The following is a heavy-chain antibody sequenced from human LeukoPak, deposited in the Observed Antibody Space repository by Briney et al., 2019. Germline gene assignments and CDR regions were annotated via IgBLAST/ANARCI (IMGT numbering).Heavy chain of an antibody. J-gene: IGHJ4*02. CDR3: AKYSGNYYYPPNWDS. D-gene: IGHD1-26*01. CDR2: ISGSGSST. Sequence: QPGGSLRLSCAASGFTFSNYAMTWVRQAPGKGLEWVSGISGSGSSTYYADSVKGRFTLSRDYPKNTLYLQMNSLRAEDTAVYFCAKYSGNYYYPPNWDSWGQGTLVTVSS. V-gene: IGHV3-23*01. CDR1: GFTFSNYA.